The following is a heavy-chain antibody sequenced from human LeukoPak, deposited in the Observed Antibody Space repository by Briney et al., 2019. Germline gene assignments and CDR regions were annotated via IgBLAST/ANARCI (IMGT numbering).Heavy chain of an antibody. V-gene: IGHV4-59*01. CDR3: ARVYRGSYYSMSFDY. CDR2: IYYSGST. J-gene: IGHJ4*02. D-gene: IGHD1-26*01. Sequence: SETLSLTCTVSGGSISSYYWSWIRQPPGKGLEWIGYIYYSGSTNYNPSLKSRVTISVDTSKNQFSLKLSSVTAADTAVYYCARVYRGSYYSMSFDYWGRGTLVTVSS. CDR1: GGSISSYY.